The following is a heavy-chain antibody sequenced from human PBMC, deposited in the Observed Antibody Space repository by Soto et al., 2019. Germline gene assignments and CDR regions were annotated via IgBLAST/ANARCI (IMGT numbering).Heavy chain of an antibody. D-gene: IGHD5-18*01. CDR3: ARYTAAMVYYYYYGMDV. J-gene: IGHJ6*02. CDR2: INHSGST. Sequence: QVQLQQWGAGLLKPSETLSLTCAVYGGSFSGYYWSWIRQPPGKGLEWIGEINHSGSTNYNPSLSSRVPISVDPSTNQFSLKLRSVTAADTAVYYCARYTAAMVYYYYYGMDVWGQGTTVTVSS. CDR1: GGSFSGYY. V-gene: IGHV4-34*01.